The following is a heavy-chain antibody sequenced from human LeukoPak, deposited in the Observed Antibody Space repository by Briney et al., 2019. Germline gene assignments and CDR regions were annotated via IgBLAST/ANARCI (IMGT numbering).Heavy chain of an antibody. CDR1: GYSFTSYW. Sequence: KPGESLKISCKGSGYSFTSYWIGWVRQMPGKGLEWMGIIYPGDSDTRYSPSFQGQVTISADKSISTAYLQWSSLKASDTAMYYCARSPSSGYYHQSNYYFDYWGQGTLVTVSS. V-gene: IGHV5-51*03. D-gene: IGHD3-22*01. J-gene: IGHJ4*02. CDR3: ARSPSSGYYHQSNYYFDY. CDR2: IYPGDSDT.